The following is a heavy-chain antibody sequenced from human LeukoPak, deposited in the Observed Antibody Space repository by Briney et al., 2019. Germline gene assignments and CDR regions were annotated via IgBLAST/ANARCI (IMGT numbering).Heavy chain of an antibody. D-gene: IGHD3-22*01. CDR2: VYRSGQS. V-gene: IGHV4-59*12. Sequence: SQTLSLTCSVSGDSMAGYFWGWIRQSPGRAPEWLAYVYRSGQSDYNSSLRGRVTVSLDRSKTQVSLRLRSLTAADTAVYYCASGKYYYDDSASVNRASRTAFHIWAQGTMALVSS. CDR3: ASGKYYYDDSASVNRASRTAFHI. J-gene: IGHJ3*02. CDR1: GDSMAGYF.